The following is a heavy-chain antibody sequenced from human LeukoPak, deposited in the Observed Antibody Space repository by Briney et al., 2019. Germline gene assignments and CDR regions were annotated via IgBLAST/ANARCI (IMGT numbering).Heavy chain of an antibody. V-gene: IGHV4-34*01. CDR1: GFTFSSYW. CDR3: ARGQGIYDYVWGSYHPLAY. D-gene: IGHD3-16*02. J-gene: IGHJ4*02. Sequence: GSLRLSCAASGFTFSSYWMSWIRQPPGKGLEWIGEINHSGSTNYNPSLKSRVTISVDTSKNQFSLKLSSVTAADTAVYYCARGQGIYDYVWGSYHPLAYWGQGTLVTVSS. CDR2: INHSGST.